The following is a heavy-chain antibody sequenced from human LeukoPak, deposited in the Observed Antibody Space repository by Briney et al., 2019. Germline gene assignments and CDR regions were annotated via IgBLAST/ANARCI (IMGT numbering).Heavy chain of an antibody. V-gene: IGHV3-23*01. Sequence: GGSLRLSCAASGFTFSSYAMSWVRQAPGKGLEWVSAISTSGGSTYYADSVKGRFTISRDNSKNTLYLQMNSLRAEDTAVYYCARDQSYRYNYYYFGMDVWGQGTTVTVSS. CDR3: ARDQSYRYNYYYFGMDV. J-gene: IGHJ6*02. D-gene: IGHD3-16*02. CDR2: ISTSGGST. CDR1: GFTFSSYA.